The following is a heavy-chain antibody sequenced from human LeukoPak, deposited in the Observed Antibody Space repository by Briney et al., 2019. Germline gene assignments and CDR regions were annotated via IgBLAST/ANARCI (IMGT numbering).Heavy chain of an antibody. CDR1: GFTFSSYA. CDR3: AKDPNPYYYYYYMDV. CDR2: ISGSGGST. V-gene: IGHV3-23*01. Sequence: GESLKISCAASGFTFSSYAMSWVRQPPGKGLEWVSAISGSGGSTYYADSVKGRFTISRDNSKNTLYLQMNSLRAEDTAVYYCAKDPNPYYYYYYMDVWGKGTTVTVSS. J-gene: IGHJ6*03. D-gene: IGHD1-14*01.